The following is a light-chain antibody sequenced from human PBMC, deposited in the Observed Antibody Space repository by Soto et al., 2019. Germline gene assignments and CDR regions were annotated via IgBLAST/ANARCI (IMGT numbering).Light chain of an antibody. CDR2: RAS. J-gene: IGKJ3*01. V-gene: IGKV3-20*01. CDR3: QQYGSSPR. Sequence: EIVLTQSPGTLSLSPGERAILSCRASQFVSASSLAWYQQKPGQAPRLLIYRASNRATAIPDRFSGRGSGTDFTLTISILEPEDFAVYYCQQYGSSPRFGPGTKVEIK. CDR1: QFVSASS.